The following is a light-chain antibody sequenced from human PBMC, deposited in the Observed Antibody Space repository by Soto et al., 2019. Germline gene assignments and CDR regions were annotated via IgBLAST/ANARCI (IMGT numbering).Light chain of an antibody. Sequence: EIVLTQSPSTLSLSPGERATLSCRASQSVSSYLAWYQQKPGQAPRLLIYDASNRATGIPARFSGSGSATDFTLTISSLAPEDFAVYYCQQRSNRPTFGQGTRLEIK. V-gene: IGKV3-11*01. J-gene: IGKJ5*01. CDR3: QQRSNRPT. CDR1: QSVSSY. CDR2: DAS.